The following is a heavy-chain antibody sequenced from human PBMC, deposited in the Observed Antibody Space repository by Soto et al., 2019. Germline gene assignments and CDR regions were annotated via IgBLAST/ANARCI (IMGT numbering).Heavy chain of an antibody. CDR1: GFTFSSYA. D-gene: IGHD6-13*01. J-gene: IGHJ6*02. CDR2: ISGSGGST. CDR3: AKWEVEAAGLRYYGMDV. Sequence: GGSLRLSCAASGFTFSSYAMSWVRQAPGKGLEWVSAISGSGGSTYYADSVKGRFTISRDNSKNTLYLQMNSLRAEDTAVYYCAKWEVEAAGLRYYGMDVWGQGTTVTVSS. V-gene: IGHV3-23*01.